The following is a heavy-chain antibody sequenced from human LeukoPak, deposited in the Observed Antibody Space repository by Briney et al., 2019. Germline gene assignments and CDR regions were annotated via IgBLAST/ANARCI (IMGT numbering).Heavy chain of an antibody. J-gene: IGHJ4*02. D-gene: IGHD6-13*01. Sequence: SETLSLTCTVSGGSISSSSYYWGWNRQPPGKGLEWIGSIYYSGSTYYNLSLKSLVTISVDTSKNQFSLKLSSVTTADTAVYYCARVRSSSWYSDYWGQGTLVTVSS. CDR2: IYYSGST. V-gene: IGHV4-39*01. CDR3: ARVRSSSWYSDY. CDR1: GGSISSSSYY.